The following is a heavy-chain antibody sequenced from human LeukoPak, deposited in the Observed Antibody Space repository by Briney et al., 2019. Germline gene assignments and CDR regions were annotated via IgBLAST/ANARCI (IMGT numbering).Heavy chain of an antibody. Sequence: ASVKVSCKASGYTFTSYGISWVRQAPGQGLEWMGWISAYNSNTNYAQKLQGRVAMTTDTSTSTAYMELRSLRSDDTAVYYCARNGMWELLRGYFDYWGQGTLVTVSS. V-gene: IGHV1-18*01. D-gene: IGHD1-26*01. CDR2: ISAYNSNT. CDR1: GYTFTSYG. J-gene: IGHJ4*02. CDR3: ARNGMWELLRGYFDY.